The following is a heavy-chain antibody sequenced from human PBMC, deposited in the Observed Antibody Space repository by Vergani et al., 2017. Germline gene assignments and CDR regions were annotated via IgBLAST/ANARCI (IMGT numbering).Heavy chain of an antibody. D-gene: IGHD3-9*01. V-gene: IGHV4-59*13. J-gene: IGHJ6*02. Sequence: QVQLAESGPGLVKPSETLSLTCTFSGGSFNTYYWSWIRQSPGKGLEWIGYIYSTGSTNYNPSLNSRVTMSVDTSKNQFSLKLRSVTAADTAVYFCARVMYRDEASTGYRLEGMDIWGQGTTVTISS. CDR2: IYSTGST. CDR3: ARVMYRDEASTGYRLEGMDI. CDR1: GGSFNTYY.